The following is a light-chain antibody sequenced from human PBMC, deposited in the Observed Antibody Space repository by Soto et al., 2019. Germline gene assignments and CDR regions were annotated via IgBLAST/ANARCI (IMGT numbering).Light chain of an antibody. Sequence: EIVLTQSPATLSLSPGERATLSCRASQSVSSYLAGYQQKPGQAPRLLIYDASNRATGIPARFSGSGSGTDFTLTITSLEPEDFAVYYCQQRSNWRSTFGGGTKVEIK. J-gene: IGKJ4*01. CDR2: DAS. CDR1: QSVSSY. CDR3: QQRSNWRST. V-gene: IGKV3-11*01.